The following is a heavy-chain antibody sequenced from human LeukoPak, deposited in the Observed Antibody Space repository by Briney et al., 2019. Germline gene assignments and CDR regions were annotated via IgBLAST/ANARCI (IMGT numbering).Heavy chain of an antibody. J-gene: IGHJ4*02. V-gene: IGHV3-33*01. CDR3: AYGGKSDRFDY. Sequence: PGGSLRLSCAASGFTFSSYGMHWVRQAPGKGLGWVAVIWYDGSDKYYADSVKGRFTISRDNSKNVLYLQMNSLRAEDTAVYYCAYGGKSDRFDYWGQGTLVTVSS. CDR1: GFTFSSYG. CDR2: IWYDGSDK. D-gene: IGHD4-23*01.